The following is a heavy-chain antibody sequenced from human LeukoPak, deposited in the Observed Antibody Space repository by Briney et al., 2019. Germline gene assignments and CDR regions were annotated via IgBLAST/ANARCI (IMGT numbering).Heavy chain of an antibody. CDR1: GFTFSSYG. V-gene: IGHV3-30*18. J-gene: IGHJ4*02. Sequence: GGSLRLSCAASGFTFSSYGMHWVRQAPGKGLDWVAVISNDGSKKYYADSVKGRFTISRDNSKNTLSLQVSSLRTEDTAVYYCAKDKRRYYYDSSGYYYVYYFDYWGQGTLVTASS. D-gene: IGHD3-22*01. CDR2: ISNDGSKK. CDR3: AKDKRRYYYDSSGYYYVYYFDY.